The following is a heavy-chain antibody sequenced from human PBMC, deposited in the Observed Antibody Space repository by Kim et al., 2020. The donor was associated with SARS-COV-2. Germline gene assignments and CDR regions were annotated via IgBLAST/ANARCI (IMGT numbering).Heavy chain of an antibody. Sequence: GGSLRLSCAASGFTFSSYGMHWVRQALGKGLEWVAVISYDGSNKYYADSVKGRFTISRDNSKNTLYLQMNSLRAEDTAVYYCAKDMVRAAIGLCHDYWGQGTLVTVSS. CDR1: GFTFSSYG. CDR3: AKDMVRAAIGLCHDY. V-gene: IGHV3-30*18. J-gene: IGHJ4*02. D-gene: IGHD3-10*01. CDR2: ISYDGSNK.